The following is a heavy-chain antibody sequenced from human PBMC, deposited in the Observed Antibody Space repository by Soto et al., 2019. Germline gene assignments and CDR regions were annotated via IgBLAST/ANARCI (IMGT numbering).Heavy chain of an antibody. J-gene: IGHJ4*02. CDR1: GFNFRSYW. V-gene: IGHV3-74*01. D-gene: IGHD6-6*01. CDR3: ASGGSSLNFDS. CDR2: IKSEGSST. Sequence: GGSLELPFAAPGFNFRSYWMQGVRQAPGKGLGWVPWIKSEGSSTSYADSVKGRFTISRDNAKSTLYLQMNSLRAEDTAVYYCASGGSSLNFDSWGQGTLVTVSS.